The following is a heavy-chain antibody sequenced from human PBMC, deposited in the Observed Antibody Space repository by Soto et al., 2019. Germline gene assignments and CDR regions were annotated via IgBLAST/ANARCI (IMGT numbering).Heavy chain of an antibody. V-gene: IGHV3-30*18. Sequence: QVQLVESGGDVVQPGRSLRLSCVASGFTFSRYAMHWVRQAPGKGLEWMTIISYDGSNRYYADSVKGRFTISRDNSKNTLYLQLNSLRPEDTALYYRAKLGFDSSGASSPFDAWGQGTLVSVSS. CDR1: GFTFSRYA. D-gene: IGHD3-22*01. CDR3: AKLGFDSSGASSPFDA. CDR2: ISYDGSNR. J-gene: IGHJ4*02.